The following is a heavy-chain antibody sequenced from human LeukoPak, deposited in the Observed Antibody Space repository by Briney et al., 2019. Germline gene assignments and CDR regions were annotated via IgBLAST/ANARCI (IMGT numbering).Heavy chain of an antibody. CDR2: IYTSGTT. V-gene: IGHV4-4*07. Sequence: PSETLSLTCTVSGGSISSYYWSWIRQPAGKGLEWIGRIYTSGTTNYNPSLKSRVTMSVDTSKDQFSLKLSSVTAADTALYYCARMYGAYVSFDYWGQGTLVTVSS. D-gene: IGHD4/OR15-4a*01. CDR3: ARMYGAYVSFDY. CDR1: GGSISSYY. J-gene: IGHJ4*02.